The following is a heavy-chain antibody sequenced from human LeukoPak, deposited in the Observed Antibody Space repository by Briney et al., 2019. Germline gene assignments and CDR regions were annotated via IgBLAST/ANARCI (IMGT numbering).Heavy chain of an antibody. Sequence: GASVKVSCKVSGYTLTELSMHWVRQAPGKGLEWMGGFDPEDGETIYAQKFQGRVTMTEDTSTDTAYMELSSLRSDDTAVYYCASHQDFNYYYMDVWGKGTTVTVSS. CDR1: GYTLTELS. CDR2: FDPEDGET. V-gene: IGHV1-24*01. CDR3: ASHQDFNYYYMDV. J-gene: IGHJ6*03.